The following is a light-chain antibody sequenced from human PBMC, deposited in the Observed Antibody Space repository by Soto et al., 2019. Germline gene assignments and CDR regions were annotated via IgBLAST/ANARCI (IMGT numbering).Light chain of an antibody. J-gene: IGKJ1*01. CDR1: QGSSGW. Sequence: DIQMNHSPPALSASGGDRVTLTCRAIQGSSGWLAWYQQNPGKAPKLLIYDASTLESGVPSRFSGSGSGTEFTLTISSLQPEDFATYYCHQYNTYSQTSGQGAMADIK. CDR3: HQYNTYSQT. V-gene: IGKV1-5*01. CDR2: DAS.